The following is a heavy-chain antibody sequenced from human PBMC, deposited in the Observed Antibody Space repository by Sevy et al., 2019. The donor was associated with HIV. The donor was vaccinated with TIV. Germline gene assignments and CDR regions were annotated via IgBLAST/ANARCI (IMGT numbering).Heavy chain of an antibody. CDR1: GFPFNKEW. V-gene: IGHV3-15*01. CDR3: SSQGERY. J-gene: IGHJ4*02. CDR2: IKSKNDGGAT. Sequence: GGSLRLSCSASGFPFNKEWMSWVRQAPGKGLEWVGRIKSKNDGGATDYAAPANGRFTISRDDSKNTLYLQMKSLKIEATGFYYCSSQGERYWGLGTLVTVSS. D-gene: IGHD3-16*01.